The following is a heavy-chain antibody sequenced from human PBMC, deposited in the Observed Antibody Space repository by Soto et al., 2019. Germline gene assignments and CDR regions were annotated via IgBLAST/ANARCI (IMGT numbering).Heavy chain of an antibody. CDR2: INPNSGGT. CDR1: GYTFTGYY. Sequence: ASVKVSCKASGYTFTGYYMHWVRQAPGQGLEWMGWINPNSGGTNYAQKFQGWVTMTRDTSISTAYMELSRLRSDDTAVYYCARVGIAVAADYGMDVWGQGTTVTVSS. V-gene: IGHV1-2*04. J-gene: IGHJ6*02. D-gene: IGHD6-19*01. CDR3: ARVGIAVAADYGMDV.